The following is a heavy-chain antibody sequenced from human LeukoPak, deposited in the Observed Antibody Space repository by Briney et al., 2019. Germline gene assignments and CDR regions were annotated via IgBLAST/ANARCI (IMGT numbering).Heavy chain of an antibody. D-gene: IGHD2-8*01. CDR3: ARGPKKYCTNGVCYFDY. V-gene: IGHV1-2*02. Sequence: ASVKVSCKASGYTFTGYYMHWVRQAPGQELEWMGWINPNSGGTNYAQKFQGRVTMTRDTSISTAYMELSRLRSDDTAVYYCARGPKKYCTNGVCYFDYWGQGTLVTVSS. CDR1: GYTFTGYY. J-gene: IGHJ4*02. CDR2: INPNSGGT.